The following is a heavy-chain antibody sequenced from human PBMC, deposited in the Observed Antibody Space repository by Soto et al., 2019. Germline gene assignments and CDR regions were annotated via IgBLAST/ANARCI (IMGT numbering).Heavy chain of an antibody. D-gene: IGHD6-19*01. CDR2: IWYDGSNK. CDR3: ARDSSGWYDPLIDY. V-gene: IGHV3-33*01. J-gene: IGHJ4*02. Sequence: QVQLVESGGGVVQPGRSLRLSCAASGFTFSSYGMHWVRQAPGKGLEWVAVIWYDGSNKYYADSVKGRFTISRDNSKNTLYLQMNSLRAEDTAVYYCARDSSGWYDPLIDYWGLGTLVTVSS. CDR1: GFTFSSYG.